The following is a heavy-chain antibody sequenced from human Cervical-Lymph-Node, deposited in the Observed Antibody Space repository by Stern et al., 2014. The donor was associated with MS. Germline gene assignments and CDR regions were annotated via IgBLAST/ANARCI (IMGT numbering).Heavy chain of an antibody. J-gene: IGHJ5*02. Sequence: VHLVESVADVKKPGSSVRVSCKASGDISWLRQAPGHGLEYMGGIIRPVGTAHYTQRFQGRLTITADKSTQKTHHETSSLRSDDTAIYYCATGAGDNWFDPWGQGTLVSVSS. CDR1: GD. D-gene: IGHD3-10*01. V-gene: IGHV1-69*06. CDR2: IIRPVGTA. CDR3: ATGAGDNWFDP.